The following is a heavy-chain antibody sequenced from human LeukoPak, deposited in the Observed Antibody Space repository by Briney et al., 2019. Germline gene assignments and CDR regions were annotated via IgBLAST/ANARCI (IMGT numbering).Heavy chain of an antibody. CDR3: ARVSDLASDFDY. Sequence: SETLSLTCAVYGESFSGYYWSWTRQPPGKGLEWIGEINHSGNTNYNPSLKSRVTISVDTSKNQFSLKLSSVTAADTAVYYCARVSDLASDFDYWGEGTLVTVSS. CDR1: GESFSGYY. J-gene: IGHJ4*02. CDR2: INHSGNT. D-gene: IGHD3-10*01. V-gene: IGHV4-34*01.